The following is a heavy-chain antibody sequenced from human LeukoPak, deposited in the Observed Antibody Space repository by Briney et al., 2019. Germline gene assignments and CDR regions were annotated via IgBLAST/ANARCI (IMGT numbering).Heavy chain of an antibody. D-gene: IGHD1-14*01. CDR1: GFTFSRYW. J-gene: IGHJ4*02. V-gene: IGHV3-74*01. Sequence: PGGSLRLSCAASGFTFSRYWMHWVRQAPGKGLVWVSRINTDGSSTSDADSVKGRFTISRDNAKNTLYLQMNSLRAEDTAVYYCARETTGYDYWGQGTLVTVSS. CDR2: INTDGSST. CDR3: ARETTGYDY.